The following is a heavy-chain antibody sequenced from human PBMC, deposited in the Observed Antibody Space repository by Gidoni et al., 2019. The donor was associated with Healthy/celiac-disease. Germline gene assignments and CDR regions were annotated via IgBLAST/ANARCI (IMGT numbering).Heavy chain of an antibody. CDR3: ARSRHSSGWYVPKQNYYYYYMDV. Sequence: QVQLVQSGAEVKKPGSSVKVSCTASGGTFSSYAISWVRQAPGQGLEWMGGIIPIVGTANYAQKFQGRVTITADESTSTAYMERSSLRAEDTAVYYCARSRHSSGWYVPKQNYYYYYMDVWGKGTTVTGSS. V-gene: IGHV1-69*01. CDR2: IIPIVGTA. CDR1: GGTFSSYA. D-gene: IGHD6-19*01. J-gene: IGHJ6*03.